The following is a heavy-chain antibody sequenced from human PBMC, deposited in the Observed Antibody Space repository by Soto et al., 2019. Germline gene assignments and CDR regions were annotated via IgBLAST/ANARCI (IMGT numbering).Heavy chain of an antibody. D-gene: IGHD3-22*01. J-gene: IGHJ6*03. CDR1: GGTFSSYT. V-gene: IGHV1-69*02. CDR2: IIPILGIA. Sequence: QVQLVQSGAEVKKPVSSVKVSCKASGGTFSSYTISWVRQAPGQGLEWMGRIIPILGIANYAQKFQGRVTITADKSTSTAYMELSSLRSEDTAVYYCASSRSVVDYYYYMAVWGKGTTVTVSS. CDR3: ASSRSVVDYYYYMAV.